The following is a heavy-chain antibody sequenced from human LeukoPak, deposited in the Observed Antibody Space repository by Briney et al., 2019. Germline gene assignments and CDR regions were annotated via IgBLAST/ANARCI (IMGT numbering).Heavy chain of an antibody. V-gene: IGHV4-59*01. CDR2: IYYSGST. CDR3: ARGVGWVGTYYYYGMDV. CDR1: GGSISSYY. D-gene: IGHD1-1*01. Sequence: SETLSLTCTVSGGSISSYYWSWIRQPPGKGLEWLGYIYYSGSTNYNPSLKSRVTISVDTSKNQFSLKLSSVTAADTAVYYCARGVGWVGTYYYYGMDVLGQGTTVTVSS. J-gene: IGHJ6*02.